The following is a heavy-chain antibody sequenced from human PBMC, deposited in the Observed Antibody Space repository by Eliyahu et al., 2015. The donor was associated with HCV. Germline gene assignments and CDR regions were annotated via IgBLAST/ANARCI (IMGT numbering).Heavy chain of an antibody. D-gene: IGHD5-12*01. Sequence: QLQQSGPGLVKPSQTLSLTCTXSGAXLSSGGNYWXWIRQPAGEGLEWIGYIFXTGSAHFNPSLKSRVAMSVDTSKNQFSLNLTSVTAADTAVYYCATIICRRNTCFPDQWGQGSLVAVSS. CDR2: IFXTGSA. CDR3: ATIICRRNTCFPDQ. J-gene: IGHJ4*02. CDR1: GAXLSSGGNY. V-gene: IGHV4-31*03.